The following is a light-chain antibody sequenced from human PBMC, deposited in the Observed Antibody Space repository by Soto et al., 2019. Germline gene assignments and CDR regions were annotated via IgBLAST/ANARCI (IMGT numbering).Light chain of an antibody. Sequence: QSALTQPASVSGSPGQSITISCTGTSSDVGSYNLVSWYQQHPGKAPKLMIYEGSKRPSGVSNRFSGSKSGNTASLTISGLQCEYEADYSCCLYACSIYFFGSGPTLTV. CDR1: SSDVGSYNL. V-gene: IGLV2-23*01. CDR2: EGS. J-gene: IGLJ1*01. CDR3: CLYACSIYF.